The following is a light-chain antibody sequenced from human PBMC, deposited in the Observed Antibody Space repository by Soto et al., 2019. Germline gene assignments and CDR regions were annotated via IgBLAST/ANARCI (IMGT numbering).Light chain of an antibody. CDR2: DAS. J-gene: IGKJ4*01. Sequence: DIRMTKTSSTLSASVGDTVRMSLGLSQSISSWLAWYQQKPGEAPKLLIYDASSLESWAPSRFSGRRSGTEFTLTITSVQPEDFATYYCQKYHRYAPLTFGGGTNVDIK. V-gene: IGKV1-5*01. CDR1: QSISSW. CDR3: QKYHRYAPLT.